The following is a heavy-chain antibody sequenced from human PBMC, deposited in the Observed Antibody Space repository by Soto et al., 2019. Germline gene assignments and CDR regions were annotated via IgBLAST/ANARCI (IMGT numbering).Heavy chain of an antibody. V-gene: IGHV3-7*04. CDR1: GLTFSSNW. D-gene: IGHD1-26*01. J-gene: IGHJ5*02. Sequence: EVQLVESGGGLVQPGGSLRLSCAASGLTFSSNWMSWVRQAPGRGLECVANIKQDGYEKYYVDSVKGRFTISRDNAKNSLYLQMNSLRAEDTAVYYCARVVGAPNWFDPWGQGTLVTVSS. CDR2: IKQDGYEK. CDR3: ARVVGAPNWFDP.